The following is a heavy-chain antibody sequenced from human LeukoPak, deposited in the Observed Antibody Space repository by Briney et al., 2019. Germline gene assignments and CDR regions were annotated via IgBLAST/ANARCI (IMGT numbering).Heavy chain of an antibody. CDR2: INHSGST. V-gene: IGHV4-34*01. CDR3: ARGSLVRWNRARNWFDP. J-gene: IGHJ5*02. CDR1: GGSFSGYY. Sequence: SETLSLTCAVYGGSFSGYYWSWIRQPPGKGLEWIGEINHSGSTNYNPSLKSRVTISVDTSKNRFSLKLSSVTAADTAVYYCARGSLVRWNRARNWFDPWGQGTLVTVSS. D-gene: IGHD3-10*01.